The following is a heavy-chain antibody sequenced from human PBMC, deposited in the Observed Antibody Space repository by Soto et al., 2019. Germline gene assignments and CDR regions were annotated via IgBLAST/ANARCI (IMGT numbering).Heavy chain of an antibody. CDR2: IYYSGRT. D-gene: IGHD4-17*01. CDR1: GGSIRDYF. J-gene: IGHJ4*02. CDR3: ARVGGDDFGDSGGFDY. Sequence: SETLSLTCTVSGGSIRDYFWTWIRQPPGKGLEWIGYIYYSGRTNYNSSLKSRVSISVDTSKNHFSLQLRSVTAADTAVYYCARVGGDDFGDSGGFDYWGQGTLVTVSS. V-gene: IGHV4-59*01.